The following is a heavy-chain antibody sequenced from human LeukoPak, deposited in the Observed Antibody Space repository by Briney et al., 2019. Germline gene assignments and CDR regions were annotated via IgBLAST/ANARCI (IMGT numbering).Heavy chain of an antibody. Sequence: SVKVSCKASGGTFSSYAISWVRQAPGQGLEWMGRIIPILGIANYAQKFQGRVTITAHKSTSTAYMELSSLRSEDTAVYYCARIDYGGNSQSYYYYGMDVWGQGTTVTVSS. CDR1: GGTFSSYA. D-gene: IGHD4-23*01. CDR3: ARIDYGGNSQSYYYYGMDV. CDR2: IIPILGIA. J-gene: IGHJ6*02. V-gene: IGHV1-69*04.